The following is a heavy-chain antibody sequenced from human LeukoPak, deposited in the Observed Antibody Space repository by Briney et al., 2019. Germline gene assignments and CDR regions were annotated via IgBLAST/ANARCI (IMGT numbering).Heavy chain of an antibody. D-gene: IGHD3-3*01. V-gene: IGHV3-21*01. J-gene: IGHJ4*02. CDR3: ARDGRFLEWLLFH. CDR2: ISSSSSYI. CDR1: GFTFSSYS. Sequence: PGGSLRLSCAASGFTFSSYSMNWVRQAPGKGLEWVSSISSSSSYIYYADSVKGRFTISRDNAKNSLYLQMNSLRAEDTAVYYRARDGRFLEWLLFHWGQGTLVTVSS.